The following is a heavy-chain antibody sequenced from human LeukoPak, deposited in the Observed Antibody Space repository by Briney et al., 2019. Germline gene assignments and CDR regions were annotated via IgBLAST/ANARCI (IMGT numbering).Heavy chain of an antibody. Sequence: GSLRLSCAASGFTFSSYSMNWVRQAPGKGLEWVSYISSSSSTIYYADSVKGRFTISRDNAKNSLYLQMNSLRAEDRAVYYCARDPGRYYYDSSGSGDYWGQGTLVTVSS. CDR2: ISSSSSTI. CDR1: GFTFSSYS. J-gene: IGHJ4*02. D-gene: IGHD3-22*01. V-gene: IGHV3-48*01. CDR3: ARDPGRYYYDSSGSGDY.